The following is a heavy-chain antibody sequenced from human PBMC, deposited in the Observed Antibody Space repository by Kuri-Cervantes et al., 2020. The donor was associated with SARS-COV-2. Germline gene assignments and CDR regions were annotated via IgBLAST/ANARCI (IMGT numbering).Heavy chain of an antibody. J-gene: IGHJ4*02. V-gene: IGHV4-38-2*01. CDR1: GYSISSGYY. CDR3: ARQRDSQFDY. D-gene: IGHD3-22*01. CDR2: IYHSGST. Sequence: SETLSLTCAVSGYSISSGYYWGWIRQPPGKGLEWIGSIYHSGSTYYNPSLKSRVTISVDTSKNQFSLKLSSVTAADTSLYFCARQRDSQFDYWGQGTLVTVSS.